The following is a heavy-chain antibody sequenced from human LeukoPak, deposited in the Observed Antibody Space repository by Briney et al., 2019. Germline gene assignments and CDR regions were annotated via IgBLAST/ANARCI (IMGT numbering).Heavy chain of an antibody. J-gene: IGHJ4*02. D-gene: IGHD3-22*01. Sequence: ASVKVSCKASGYTFTAYYIHWVRLTPGQGLEWLGGIIPVFGTTTYAQKFQAKVTMTADKSTNTAYLEISSLTSDDTAVYYCARCSPGDSSNFYAVLQYWGQGTQVTVST. CDR1: GYTFTAYY. CDR2: IIPVFGTT. CDR3: ARCSPGDSSNFYAVLQY. V-gene: IGHV1-69*06.